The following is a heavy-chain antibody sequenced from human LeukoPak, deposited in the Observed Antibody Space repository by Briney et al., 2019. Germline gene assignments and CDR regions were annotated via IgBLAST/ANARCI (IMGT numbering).Heavy chain of an antibody. CDR3: ARVGDMGVAAPSTP. CDR1: GGTFSSYA. V-gene: IGHV1-69*04. CDR2: IIPILGIA. J-gene: IGHJ4*02. Sequence: ASVKVSCKASGGTFSSYAISWVRQAPGQGLEWMERIIPILGIANYAQKFQGRVTITADKSTSTAYMELSSLRSEDTAVYYCARVGDMGVAAPSTPWGQGTLVTVSS. D-gene: IGHD6-13*01.